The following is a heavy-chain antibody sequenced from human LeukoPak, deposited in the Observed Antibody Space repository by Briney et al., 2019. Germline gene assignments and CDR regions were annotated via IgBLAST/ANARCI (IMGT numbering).Heavy chain of an antibody. CDR1: GGSFSSGSYY. Sequence: SETLSLTCTVSGGSFSSGSYYWSWIRLPPGPGLEWIGYIFYTGNANYNPSLKSRVTISVDTSKNQFSLKLTSVTAADTAVYYCARMPSGYYFDYWGQGTLVTVSS. CDR2: IFYTGNA. D-gene: IGHD2-2*01. J-gene: IGHJ4*02. CDR3: ARMPSGYYFDY. V-gene: IGHV4-61*01.